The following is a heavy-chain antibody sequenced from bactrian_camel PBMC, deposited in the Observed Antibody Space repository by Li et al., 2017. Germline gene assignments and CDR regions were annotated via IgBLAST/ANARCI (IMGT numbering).Heavy chain of an antibody. CDR2: NNPGGGTT. Sequence: VQLVESGGGSVQPGGSLRLSCAASGFTFRNYDMIWVRQVLGKGLEWVSTNNPGGGTTYYADSVKGRFTISRDNAKNTAYLQMNSLKPEDTAVYYCAQGRSTTSWLLREPRREGTQVTVS. D-gene: IGHD2*01. CDR1: GFTFRNYD. J-gene: IGHJ4*01. V-gene: IGHV3S40*01.